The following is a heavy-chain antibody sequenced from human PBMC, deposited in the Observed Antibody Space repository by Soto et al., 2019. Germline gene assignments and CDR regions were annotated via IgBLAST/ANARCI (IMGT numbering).Heavy chain of an antibody. CDR1: GFTFSTYW. CDR3: ATGATGSSSWRDY. D-gene: IGHD1-26*01. CDR2: INGDGTIT. V-gene: IGHV3-74*03. J-gene: IGHJ4*02. Sequence: EVQLVESGGGLVQPGGSLRLSCAASGFTFSTYWMHWVRQAPGKGLVWVSRINGDGTITTYADSVKGRFTISRDNAKNTVYLQMNSLRAEDTAVDYCATGATGSSSWRDYWGQGTLVTVSS.